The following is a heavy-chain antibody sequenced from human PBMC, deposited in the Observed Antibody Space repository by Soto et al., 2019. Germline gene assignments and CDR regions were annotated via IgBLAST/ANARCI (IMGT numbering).Heavy chain of an antibody. Sequence: QVQLVQSGAEVKEPGASVNISCKASGYTFTDSYLHWVRQAPGQGLEWMGCINPNSGDSEYAQRFQGRVNMTGDTAIITASRALCKLRSYDTAVYHCARKAALRFVATAFSDNWGEGTLVSV. CDR1: GYTFTDSY. D-gene: IGHD2-15*01. CDR2: INPNSGDS. J-gene: IGHJ4*02. CDR3: ARKAALRFVATAFSDN. V-gene: IGHV1-2*02.